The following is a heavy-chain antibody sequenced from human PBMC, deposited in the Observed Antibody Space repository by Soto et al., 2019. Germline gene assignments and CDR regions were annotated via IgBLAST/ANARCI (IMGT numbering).Heavy chain of an antibody. Sequence: EVQLLESGGGLVQPGGSLRLSCAASGFIFSSYAMGWVRQTPGKGLEGVSAITGSGGDTYYIDFVKGRFTISRDNSKNALYLQMTSLRAEDTALYYCAKLGSSTWSPHYYFDYWCQGSLVTVSS. J-gene: IGHJ4*02. CDR3: AKLGSSTWSPHYYFDY. CDR2: ITGSGGDT. V-gene: IGHV3-23*01. D-gene: IGHD6-13*01. CDR1: GFIFSSYA.